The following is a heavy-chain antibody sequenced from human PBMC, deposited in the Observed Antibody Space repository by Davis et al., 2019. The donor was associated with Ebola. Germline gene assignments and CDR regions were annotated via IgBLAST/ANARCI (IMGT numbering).Heavy chain of an antibody. Sequence: GESLKISCAASGLTFSSSAVHWVRQAPGKGLEWVAVISYDGSKTYYADSVKGRFSISRDTSKNTVYLQMSRLRAEDTAVYYCAKGGELLEGALYYYYGMDVWGQGTTVTVSS. D-gene: IGHD1-26*01. CDR1: GLTFSSSA. J-gene: IGHJ6*02. V-gene: IGHV3-30-3*01. CDR2: ISYDGSKT. CDR3: AKGGELLEGALYYYYGMDV.